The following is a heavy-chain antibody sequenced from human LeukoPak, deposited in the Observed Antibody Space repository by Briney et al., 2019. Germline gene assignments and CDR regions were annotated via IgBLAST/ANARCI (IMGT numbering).Heavy chain of an antibody. CDR3: ARMAMDPAMVTNFFDL. V-gene: IGHV1-46*01. J-gene: IGHJ4*02. CDR1: GYTFTDYY. CDR2: IHPSGGST. D-gene: IGHD5-18*01. Sequence: ASVKISCKAPGYTFTDYYMYWVRQAPGQGPECMGVIHPSGGSTTYAQKFQGRVTLTKDTATSTVYIELSSLRSDDTAVYYCARMAMDPAMVTNFFDLWGQGTLLTVSA.